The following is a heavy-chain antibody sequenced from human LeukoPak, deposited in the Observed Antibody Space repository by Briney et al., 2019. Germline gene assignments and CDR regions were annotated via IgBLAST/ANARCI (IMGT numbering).Heavy chain of an antibody. CDR3: GRSVFGYSSGWYVRAYYFDY. CDR1: GGSFSGYY. D-gene: IGHD6-19*01. CDR2: INHSGST. V-gene: IGHV4-34*01. Sequence: ASETLSLTCAAYGGSFSGYYWSWLPQPPGKGLEWLGEINHSGSTNYNPSLKSRVTISEETSKNHFSLKLSPVSAAETALYLCGRSVFGYSSGWYVRAYYFDYWSQGTLLTLPS. J-gene: IGHJ4*02.